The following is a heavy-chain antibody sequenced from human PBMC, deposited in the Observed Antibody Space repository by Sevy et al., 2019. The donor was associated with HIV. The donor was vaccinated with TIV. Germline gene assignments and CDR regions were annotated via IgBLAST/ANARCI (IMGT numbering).Heavy chain of an antibody. D-gene: IGHD3-16*02. CDR3: AGEGVLTGGVIVGYGMDV. CDR1: GFSFSRSP. CDR2: LSYNGKSK. V-gene: IGHV3-30*04. Sequence: GGSLRLSCAASGFSFSRSPMHWVRQAPGKGLEWVAVLSYNGKSKYNEDSVKGRFTISREDSKKTLYLQMNSLRVEDTAVYYCAGEGVLTGGVIVGYGMDVWGQGTTVTVSS. J-gene: IGHJ6*02.